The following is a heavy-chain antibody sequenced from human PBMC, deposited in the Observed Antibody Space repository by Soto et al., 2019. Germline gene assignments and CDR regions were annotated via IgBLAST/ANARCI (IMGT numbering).Heavy chain of an antibody. CDR3: ARGYYYGSGSDPTAYYYGMDV. CDR1: GGSFSAYY. D-gene: IGHD3-10*01. CDR2: INHSGST. Sequence: QVQLQQWGAGLLKPSETLSLTCAVYGGSFSAYYWSWIRQPPGKGLEWIGEINHSGSTNYNPSLKSRVTISVDTSKNQFSLKLSSVTAADTAVYYCARGYYYGSGSDPTAYYYGMDVWGQGPRSPSP. J-gene: IGHJ6*02. V-gene: IGHV4-34*01.